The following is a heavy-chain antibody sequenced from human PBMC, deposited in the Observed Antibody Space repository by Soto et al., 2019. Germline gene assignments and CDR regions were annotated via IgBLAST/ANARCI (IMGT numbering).Heavy chain of an antibody. Sequence: QVHLMHSGAELKSPGASVRVSCRGSGYTFSRYGVSWVRQAPGQGLDFVGGMSVYNGHTNYAQKFKGTVTMTTDTSTSTANMELRSLSPADTAVYLCASCNFGVYVPPLDHWGQGTLVTVSA. CDR1: GYTFSRYG. CDR2: MSVYNGHT. CDR3: ASCNFGVYVPPLDH. D-gene: IGHD3-16*01. V-gene: IGHV1-18*01. J-gene: IGHJ4*02.